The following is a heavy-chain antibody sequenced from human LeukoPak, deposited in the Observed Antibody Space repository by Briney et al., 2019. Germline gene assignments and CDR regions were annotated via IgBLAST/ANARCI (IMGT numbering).Heavy chain of an antibody. V-gene: IGHV3-48*04. Sequence: GGSLRLSCAASGFTFSSYSMNWVRQAPGKGLEWVSYISSSSSTIYYADSVKGRFTISRDNAKNSLYLQMNSLRAEDTAVYYCARDLRGSYYKGIDYWGQGTLVTASS. CDR2: ISSSSSTI. CDR1: GFTFSSYS. D-gene: IGHD1-26*01. J-gene: IGHJ4*02. CDR3: ARDLRGSYYKGIDY.